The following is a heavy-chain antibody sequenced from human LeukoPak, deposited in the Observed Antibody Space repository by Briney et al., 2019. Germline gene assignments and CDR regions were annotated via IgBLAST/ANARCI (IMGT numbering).Heavy chain of an antibody. Sequence: GESLKISCKGSGYSFTSYWIGWVRQMPGKGLEWMVIIYPGDSDTRYSPSFQGQVTISADKSISTAYPQWSSLKASDTAMYYCARYCSGGSCYRAYYYGMEVWGQGTTVTVSS. V-gene: IGHV5-51*01. CDR2: IYPGDSDT. CDR3: ARYCSGGSCYRAYYYGMEV. CDR1: GYSFTSYW. D-gene: IGHD2-15*01. J-gene: IGHJ6*02.